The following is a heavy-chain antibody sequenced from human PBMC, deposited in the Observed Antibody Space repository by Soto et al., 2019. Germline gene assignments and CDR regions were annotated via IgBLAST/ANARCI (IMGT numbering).Heavy chain of an antibody. V-gene: IGHV4-61*01. D-gene: IGHD2-15*01. Sequence: QVQLQESGPGLVKPSETLSLTCTVSGGSVSSATYYWSWIRQPPGKGLEWIAYIYYSGSTNYNPSLKSRVTISVDTSKNQFSLKLSSVTAADTAVYYWARVPYCSGGSCYPRWFDPWGQGTLVTVSS. J-gene: IGHJ5*02. CDR1: GGSVSSATYY. CDR3: ARVPYCSGGSCYPRWFDP. CDR2: IYYSGST.